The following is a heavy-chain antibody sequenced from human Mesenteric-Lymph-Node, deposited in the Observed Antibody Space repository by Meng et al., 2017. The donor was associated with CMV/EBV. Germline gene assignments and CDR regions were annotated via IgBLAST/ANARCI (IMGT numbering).Heavy chain of an antibody. Sequence: GESLKISCAASEFTVMSHHMSWVRQAPGKGLEWVSIIYTGDDTYYADSVQGRFTITRDHSKNTLYLQMISLRAEDTAVYCCARTLTNYYSFASDVWGQGTAVTVSS. CDR2: IYTGDDT. V-gene: IGHV3-53*01. D-gene: IGHD2-8*01. J-gene: IGHJ6*02. CDR3: ARTLTNYYSFASDV. CDR1: EFTVMSHH.